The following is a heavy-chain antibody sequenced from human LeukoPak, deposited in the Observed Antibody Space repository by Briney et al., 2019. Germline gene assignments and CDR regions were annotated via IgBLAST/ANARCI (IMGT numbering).Heavy chain of an antibody. CDR1: GFTFSSYA. CDR3: AKVGGSGWYEGNYFDY. CDR2: ISYDGSNK. D-gene: IGHD6-19*01. J-gene: IGHJ4*02. V-gene: IGHV3-30-3*01. Sequence: GGSLRLSCAASGFTFSSYAMPWVRQAPGKGLEWVAVISYDGSNKYYADSVKGRFTISRDNSKNTLYLQMNSLRAEDTAVYYCAKVGGSGWYEGNYFDYWGQGTLVTVSS.